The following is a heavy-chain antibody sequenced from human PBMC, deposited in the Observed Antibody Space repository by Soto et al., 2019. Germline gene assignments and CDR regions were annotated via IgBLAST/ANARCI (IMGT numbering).Heavy chain of an antibody. J-gene: IGHJ6*03. Sequence: SETLSLTCAVYGGSFSGYYWSWIRQPPGKGLEWIGEINHSGSTNYNPSLKSRVTISVDTSKNQFSLKLSSVTDADTAVYYCARVWFGEFNPYYYMYVWGKGTTVTVSS. V-gene: IGHV4-34*01. CDR1: GGSFSGYY. D-gene: IGHD3-10*01. CDR2: INHSGST. CDR3: ARVWFGEFNPYYYMYV.